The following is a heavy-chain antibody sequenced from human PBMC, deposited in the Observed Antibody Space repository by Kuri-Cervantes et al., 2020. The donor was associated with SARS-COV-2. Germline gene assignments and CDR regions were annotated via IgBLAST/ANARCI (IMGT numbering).Heavy chain of an antibody. CDR2: ISYGGSNK. V-gene: IGHV3-30*18. Sequence: GESLKISCAASGFTFSSYGMHWVRQAPGKGLEWVAVISYGGSNKYYADSVKGRFTISRDNSKNTLYLQMNSLRAEDTAVYYCAKDPGASGWYGLDYWGQGTLVTVSS. D-gene: IGHD6-13*01. J-gene: IGHJ4*02. CDR3: AKDPGASGWYGLDY. CDR1: GFTFSSYG.